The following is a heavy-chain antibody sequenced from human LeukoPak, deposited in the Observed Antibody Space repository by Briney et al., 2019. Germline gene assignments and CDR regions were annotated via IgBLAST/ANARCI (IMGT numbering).Heavy chain of an antibody. Sequence: ASVKVSCKASGYTFTSYGISWVRQAPGQGLEWMGWISDYNGNTSYAQKLQGRVTMTTDTSTDTAYMELRSLRSDDTDVYYCARVTGVVVAAPFDYWGQGTLVTVSS. J-gene: IGHJ4*02. D-gene: IGHD2-15*01. CDR2: ISDYNGNT. CDR1: GYTFTSYG. CDR3: ARVTGVVVAAPFDY. V-gene: IGHV1-18*01.